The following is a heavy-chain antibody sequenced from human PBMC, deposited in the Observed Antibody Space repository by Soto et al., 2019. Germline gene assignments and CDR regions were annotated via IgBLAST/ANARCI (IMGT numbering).Heavy chain of an antibody. J-gene: IGHJ4*02. V-gene: IGHV4-30-2*01. CDR2: IYHSGST. CDR1: GGSISSGGYS. D-gene: IGHD4-17*01. CDR3: ARQMTTVTTVDY. Sequence: PSETLSLTCAVSGGSISSGGYSWSWIRQPPGKGLEWIGYIYHSGSTYYNPSLKSRVTISVDRSKNQFSLKLSSVTAADTAVYYCARQMTTVTTVDYWGQGTLVTVS.